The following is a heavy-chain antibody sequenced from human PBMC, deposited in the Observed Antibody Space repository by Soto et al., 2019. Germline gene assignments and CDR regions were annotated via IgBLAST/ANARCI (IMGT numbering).Heavy chain of an antibody. J-gene: IGHJ2*01. Sequence: QLQLQESGSGLVKPSQTLSLTCAVSGGSTSSGGYSWSWIRQPPGKGLGWIGYIFHGGSTYYNPSRESRLTISLDGSRNQFSLNVSSVTVADTAVYYWAGGAGGYVWYFDLWGRGTLVTVSS. CDR3: AGGAGGYVWYFDL. D-gene: IGHD5-12*01. CDR2: IFHGGST. CDR1: GGSTSSGGYS. V-gene: IGHV4-30-2*01.